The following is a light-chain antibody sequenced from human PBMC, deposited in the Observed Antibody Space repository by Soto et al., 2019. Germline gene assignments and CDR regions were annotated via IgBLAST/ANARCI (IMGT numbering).Light chain of an antibody. CDR3: QSYDSSLSGV. J-gene: IGLJ1*01. V-gene: IGLV1-40*01. CDR1: SSNIGAGYD. Sequence: QAVVTQPPSVSGAPGQRVTISCTGSSSNIGAGYDVHWYQQFPGTAPKLLIYGNSNRPSGVPDRFSGSKSGTSASLAITGLQAEAEADYYCQSYDSSLSGVFGSGTKVTVL. CDR2: GNS.